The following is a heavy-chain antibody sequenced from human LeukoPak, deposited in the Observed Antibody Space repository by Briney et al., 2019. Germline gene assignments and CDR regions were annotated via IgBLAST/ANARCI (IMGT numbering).Heavy chain of an antibody. Sequence: PSETLSLTCIVSGGSISSYYWSWIRQPPDKGLEWIGEINHSGSTNYIPSLKSRVTISVDTSKNQFSLKLSSVTAADTAVYYCARKVGGGEMNSGYDQAEYYFDYWGQGTLVTVSS. CDR2: INHSGST. CDR3: ARKVGGGEMNSGYDQAEYYFDY. V-gene: IGHV4-34*01. J-gene: IGHJ4*02. CDR1: GGSISSYY. D-gene: IGHD5-12*01.